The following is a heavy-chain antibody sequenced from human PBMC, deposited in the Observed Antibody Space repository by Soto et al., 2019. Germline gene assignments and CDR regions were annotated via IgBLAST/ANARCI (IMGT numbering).Heavy chain of an antibody. CDR3: AKVIVVGGTNWFDP. Sequence: GGSPRLSCAASGFTFSSYAMSWVRQAPGNGLEWVSAISGSGGSTYYADSVKGRFTISRDNSKNTLYLQMNSLRAEDTAVYYCAKVIVVGGTNWFDPCGQGTLFTVSS. V-gene: IGHV3-23*01. D-gene: IGHD1-26*01. CDR2: ISGSGGST. J-gene: IGHJ5*02. CDR1: GFTFSSYA.